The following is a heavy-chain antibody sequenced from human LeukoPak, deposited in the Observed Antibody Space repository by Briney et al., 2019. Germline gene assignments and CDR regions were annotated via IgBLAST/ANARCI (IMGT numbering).Heavy chain of an antibody. Sequence: SETLSPTCTVPGGSISSYYWSWIRQPPGKGLEWIGYIYYSGSTNYNPSLKSRVTISVDTSKNQFSLKLSSVTAADTAVYYCARHGRYSSSWFPIDYWGQGTLVTVSS. D-gene: IGHD6-13*01. V-gene: IGHV4-59*08. CDR3: ARHGRYSSSWFPIDY. CDR2: IYYSGST. J-gene: IGHJ4*02. CDR1: GGSISSYY.